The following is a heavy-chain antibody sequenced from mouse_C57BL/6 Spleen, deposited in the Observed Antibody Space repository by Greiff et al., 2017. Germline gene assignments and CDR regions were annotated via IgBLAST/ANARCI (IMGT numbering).Heavy chain of an antibody. CDR2: ISSGNGSI. CDR1: GFTFSDYG. CDR3: ATYYDDWGSYSMDD. D-gene: IGHD2-13*01. V-gene: IGHV5-17*01. Sequence: EVQLVQSGGGLVKPGGSLKLSCAASGFTFSDYGMHWVRQAPGKGLEWVAYISSGNGSINYADTVKGRFTISRDNAKNTLFLQMTSLRSEDTAMYYCATYYDDWGSYSMDDWGQGTSVTVSS. J-gene: IGHJ4*01.